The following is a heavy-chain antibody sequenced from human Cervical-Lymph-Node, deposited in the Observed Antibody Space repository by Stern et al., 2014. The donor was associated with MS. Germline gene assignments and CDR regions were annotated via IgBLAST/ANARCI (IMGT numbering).Heavy chain of an antibody. CDR1: GGTFSSYT. V-gene: IGHV1-69*01. Sequence: QVQLVQSGAEAKKPGSSVKVSCQASGGTFSSYTIGWGRQAPGQGLEWMGGVIPSFGMANSAEKFQGRVTITADESTSTAYMDLSTLRSEDTAVYYCARATSDYIWGSYRYLDYWGQGTQVTVSS. J-gene: IGHJ4*02. CDR3: ARATSDYIWGSYRYLDY. CDR2: VIPSFGMA. D-gene: IGHD3-16*02.